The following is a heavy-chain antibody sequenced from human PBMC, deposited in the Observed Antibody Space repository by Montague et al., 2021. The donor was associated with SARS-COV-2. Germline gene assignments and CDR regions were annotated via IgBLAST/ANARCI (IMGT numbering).Heavy chain of an antibody. D-gene: IGHD3-3*01. V-gene: IGHV3-33*01. Sequence: RLSWSASGFTFSSYGMHWVRQAPGKGLEWVAAIWCDGSNKYYADSVKGRFTISRDNSKNTLYLQMNSLSAEDTAVYYCAREAEIFGVVISPLFYWGQGTLVTVSS. CDR2: IWCDGSNK. J-gene: IGHJ4*02. CDR1: GFTFSSYG. CDR3: AREAEIFGVVISPLFY.